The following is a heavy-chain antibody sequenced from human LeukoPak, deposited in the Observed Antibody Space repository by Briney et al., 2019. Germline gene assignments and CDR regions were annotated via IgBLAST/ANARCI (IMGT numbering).Heavy chain of an antibody. Sequence: SETLSLTCAVYGGSFSGYYWSWIRQPPGKGLEWIGEINRSGSTNYNPSLKSRVTISVDTSKNQFSLKLSSVTAADTAVYYCASFRWLQFVYWGQGTLVTVSS. D-gene: IGHD5-24*01. V-gene: IGHV4-34*01. CDR3: ASFRWLQFVY. CDR2: INRSGST. J-gene: IGHJ4*02. CDR1: GGSFSGYY.